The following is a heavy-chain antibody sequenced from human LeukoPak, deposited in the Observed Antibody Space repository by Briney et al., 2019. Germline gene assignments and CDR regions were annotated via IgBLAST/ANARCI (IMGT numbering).Heavy chain of an antibody. V-gene: IGHV3-23*01. CDR2: ISGGGEST. D-gene: IGHD6-19*01. CDR3: AKGSTYSSGWFHGN. CDR1: GFTFSSYI. Sequence: PGGSLGLSCAASGFTFSSYIMSWVRQAPGKGLEWVSSISGGGESTNYADSVQGRFSISRDNSKNTVDLQMNSLRDEDTATYYCAKGSTYSSGWFHGNWGQGTLITVSS. J-gene: IGHJ4*02.